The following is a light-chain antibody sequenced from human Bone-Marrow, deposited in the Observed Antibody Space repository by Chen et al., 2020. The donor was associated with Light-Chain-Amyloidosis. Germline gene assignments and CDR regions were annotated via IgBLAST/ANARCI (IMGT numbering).Light chain of an antibody. CDR1: EDISNS. CDR2: GAS. CDR3: QHYSDWPPRT. J-gene: IGKJ1*01. Sequence: EIVMTQSPATLAVSQGEGATLSCRASEDISNSLAWYQQKPGQPPTLLMYGASTRATGVPARFSGNGSGTEFTLTISSLQSEDVAIYYCQHYSDWPPRTFGQGTKVEI. V-gene: IGKV3-15*01.